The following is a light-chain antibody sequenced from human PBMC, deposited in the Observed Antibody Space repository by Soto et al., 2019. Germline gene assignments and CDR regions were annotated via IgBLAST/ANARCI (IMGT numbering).Light chain of an antibody. CDR2: KVS. CDR1: QSLVYSDGNTY. CDR3: MQFTHWPWT. V-gene: IGKV2-30*01. Sequence: DVVMTQSPLSLPVTLGQPASISCRSSQSLVYSDGNTYLNWFQRRTGQPPRSLIYKVSDRASGVPDRFRGSGSGTDFTLDISRVEAEDVWVYYCMQFTHWPWTFGQGTKVDIK. J-gene: IGKJ1*01.